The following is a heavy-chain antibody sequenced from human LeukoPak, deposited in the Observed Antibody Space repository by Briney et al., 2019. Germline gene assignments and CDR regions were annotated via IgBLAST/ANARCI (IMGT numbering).Heavy chain of an antibody. Sequence: PGGSLRLSCAASGFTFSNYWMQWVRQVPGKGLVWVSRLNGDGTNIIYADSVKGRFTISRDNAENTLYLQMNSLRAEDTALYYCARSQSGVFDVWGQGTMVTVSS. CDR2: LNGDGTNI. D-gene: IGHD2-8*01. J-gene: IGHJ3*01. CDR1: GFTFSNYW. V-gene: IGHV3-74*01. CDR3: ARSQSGVFDV.